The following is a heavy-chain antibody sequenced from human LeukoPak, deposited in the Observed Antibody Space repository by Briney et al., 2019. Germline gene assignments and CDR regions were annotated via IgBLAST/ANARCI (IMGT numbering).Heavy chain of an antibody. CDR3: ARGRGGGGSSSNWFDP. V-gene: IGHV4-59*12. CDR1: GGSISSYY. J-gene: IGHJ5*02. Sequence: SETLSLTCTVSGGSISSYYWSWIRQPPGKGLEWIGYIYYSGTTNYNPSLKSRVTISVDTSKNQFSLNLISVTAADTAVYFCARGRGGGGSSSNWFDPWGQGTLVTVSS. D-gene: IGHD2-15*01. CDR2: IYYSGTT.